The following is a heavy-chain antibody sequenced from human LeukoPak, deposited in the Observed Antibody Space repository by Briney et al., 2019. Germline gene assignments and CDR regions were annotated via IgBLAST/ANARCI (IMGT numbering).Heavy chain of an antibody. CDR1: GGSIISSRYY. CDR3: ARAIVLVPSVINWFDP. V-gene: IGHV4-39*01. D-gene: IGHD2-2*01. CDR2: IYYSGSS. Sequence: PSETLSLTCTVSGGSIISSRYYWGWIRQPPGKGLEWIGSIYYSGSSYYKPSLKSRVTISVDTFRNQFSLKLSSVTAADTAVYYCARAIVLVPSVINWFDPWGQGTLVTVSS. J-gene: IGHJ5*02.